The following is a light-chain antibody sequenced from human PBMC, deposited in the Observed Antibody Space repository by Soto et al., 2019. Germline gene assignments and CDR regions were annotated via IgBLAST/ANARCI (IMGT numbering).Light chain of an antibody. J-gene: IGKJ2*01. CDR3: QQYNNWPYT. V-gene: IGKV3-15*01. CDR1: QSVSSN. Sequence: EIVMTQSPATLSVSPGERATLCCRASQSVSSNLAWYQQKPGQVPRLLIYGASTRATGIPARFSGSGSGTEFTLTISSLQSEDFAVYYCQQYNNWPYTFGQGTKLEIK. CDR2: GAS.